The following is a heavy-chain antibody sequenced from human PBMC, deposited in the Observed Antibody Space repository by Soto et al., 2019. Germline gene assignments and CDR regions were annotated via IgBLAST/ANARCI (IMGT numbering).Heavy chain of an antibody. CDR2: VHHSWGS. CDR3: ARQGFGPLHGLVDV. D-gene: IGHD3-10*01. J-gene: IGHJ6*02. V-gene: IGHV4-59*08. CDR1: GGSINSYY. Sequence: QVQLQESGPGLVKPSETLSLSCTVSGGSINSYYWSCIRQSPGKRMEWIGYVHHSWGSSYNPSLQSRVAISLDTSKSQFSLKVTSVTATDTAVYYCARQGFGPLHGLVDVWGQGTTVTVSS.